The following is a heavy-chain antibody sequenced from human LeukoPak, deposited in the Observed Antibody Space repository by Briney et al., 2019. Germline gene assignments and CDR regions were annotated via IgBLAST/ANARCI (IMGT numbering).Heavy chain of an antibody. V-gene: IGHV3-49*04. CDR2: IRSKAYGGTT. CDR1: GFTFDDYA. Sequence: GGSLRLSCAASGFTFDDYAMHWVRQAPGKGLGWVGFIRSKAYGGTTEYAASVKGRFTISRDDSKSIAYLQMNSLKTEDTAVYYCTRDRGDGYCFDYWGQGTLVTVSS. J-gene: IGHJ4*02. D-gene: IGHD5-24*01. CDR3: TRDRGDGYCFDY.